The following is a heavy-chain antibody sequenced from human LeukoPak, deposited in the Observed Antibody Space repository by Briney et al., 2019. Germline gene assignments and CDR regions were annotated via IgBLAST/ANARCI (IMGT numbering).Heavy chain of an antibody. J-gene: IGHJ4*02. CDR1: GGTFSSYA. V-gene: IGHV1-69*05. Sequence: GASVKVSCKASGGTFSSYAISWVRQAPGQGLEWMGGIIPIFGTANYAQKFQGRVTITTDESTSTAYVELSSLRSEDTAVYYCARDKGGVLDYWGQGTLVTVSS. CDR2: IIPIFGTA. CDR3: ARDKGGVLDY. D-gene: IGHD2-8*01.